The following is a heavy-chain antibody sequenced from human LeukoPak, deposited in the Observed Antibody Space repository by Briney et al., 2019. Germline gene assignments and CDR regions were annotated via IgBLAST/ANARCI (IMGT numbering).Heavy chain of an antibody. V-gene: IGHV3-7*01. CDR2: IKGDGSEK. D-gene: IGHD5-12*01. CDR1: GFIFSTYW. Sequence: GGSLRLSCAASGFIFSTYWMTWVRQAPGKGLEWVGNIKGDGSEKYYADSVKGRFIISRDNAKNSLYLQMNSLRAEDTAVYYCARDKRGYDFPTHYYYYMDVWGKGTTVTISS. J-gene: IGHJ6*03. CDR3: ARDKRGYDFPTHYYYYMDV.